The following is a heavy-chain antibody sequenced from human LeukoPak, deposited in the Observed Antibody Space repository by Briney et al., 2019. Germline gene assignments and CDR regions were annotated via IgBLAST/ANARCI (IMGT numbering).Heavy chain of an antibody. Sequence: GRSLRLSCAASGFTFSTHGMHWVRQAPGKGLEWVAVIWYDGSNKYYADSVKGRFTISRDNSKNTLYLQMNSLRAEDTAVYYCAREPTDYYDSSGYPFDYWGQGTLVTVSS. V-gene: IGHV3-33*01. CDR2: IWYDGSNK. J-gene: IGHJ4*02. CDR3: AREPTDYYDSSGYPFDY. CDR1: GFTFSTHG. D-gene: IGHD3-22*01.